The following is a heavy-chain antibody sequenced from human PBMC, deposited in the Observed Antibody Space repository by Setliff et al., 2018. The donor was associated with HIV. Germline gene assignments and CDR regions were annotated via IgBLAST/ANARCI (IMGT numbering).Heavy chain of an antibody. CDR1: GGSISSSSYY. Sequence: SETLSLTCTVSGGSISSSSYYWGWIRQPPGKGLELIGSIYYTGTTYYHPSLESRVTISVDTSKNQLSLKLSSVTAADTAVYYCARDRPPSTVDMLGAFDRWGQGTMVTVS. J-gene: IGHJ3*02. CDR2: IYYTGTT. CDR3: ARDRPPSTVDMLGAFDR. D-gene: IGHD4-17*01. V-gene: IGHV4-39*07.